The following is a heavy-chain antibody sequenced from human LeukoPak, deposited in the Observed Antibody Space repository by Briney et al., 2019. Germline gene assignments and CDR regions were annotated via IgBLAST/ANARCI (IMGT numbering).Heavy chain of an antibody. CDR3: ATTEGRGIAAAGTWSYYYMDV. J-gene: IGHJ6*03. CDR1: GGTFSSYA. D-gene: IGHD6-13*01. CDR2: IIPIFGTA. V-gene: IGHV1-69*05. Sequence: GASVKVSCKASGGTFSSYAISWVRQAPGQGLEWMGGIIPIFGTANYAQKFQSRVTITTDESTSTAYMELSSLRSEDTAVYYCATTEGRGIAAAGTWSYYYMDVWGKGTTVTVSS.